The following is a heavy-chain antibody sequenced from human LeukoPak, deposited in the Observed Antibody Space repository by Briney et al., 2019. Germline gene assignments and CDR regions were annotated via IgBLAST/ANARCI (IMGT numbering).Heavy chain of an antibody. CDR2: ISAYNGKT. V-gene: IGHV1-18*01. CDR3: ARVHSPRFVVVPAANRRDAFDI. CDR1: GYTFTSYG. J-gene: IGHJ3*02. D-gene: IGHD2-2*01. Sequence: ASVKVSCKASGYTFTSYGISWVRQAPGQGLEWMGWISAYNGKTNYAQKLQGRVTMTTGTSTSTAYMELRSLRSDDTAVYYCARVHSPRFVVVPAANRRDAFDIWGQGTMVTVSS.